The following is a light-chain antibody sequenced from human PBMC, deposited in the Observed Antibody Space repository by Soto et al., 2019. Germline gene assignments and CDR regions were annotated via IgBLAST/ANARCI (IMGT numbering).Light chain of an antibody. CDR1: KLGNKY. V-gene: IGLV3-1*01. CDR3: QAWVSVTYV. J-gene: IGLJ1*01. CDR2: QDN. Sequence: SSELTQPLSVSVSPGQTATITCSGDKLGNKYASWYQQKPGQSPVLIIYQDNKRPSGIPERFSGSNSGNTATLTISGTQAMDEADYYCQAWVSVTYVFGPGTKVTVL.